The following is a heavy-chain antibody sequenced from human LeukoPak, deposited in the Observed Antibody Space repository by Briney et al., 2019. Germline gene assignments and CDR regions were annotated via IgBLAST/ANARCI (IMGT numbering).Heavy chain of an antibody. Sequence: GRSLRLSCAPSGFTFSRHGMHWVRQAPGKGLEWVAIISNDGSRKYYGHSVEGRFTISRDNSKNTLYLQMNSLRAEDTAVYYCARLPGYCSSNSCYKMTIPFDYWGQGTLVTVSS. V-gene: IGHV3-30*03. CDR1: GFTFSRHG. CDR3: ARLPGYCSSNSCYKMTIPFDY. D-gene: IGHD2-2*02. J-gene: IGHJ4*02. CDR2: ISNDGSRK.